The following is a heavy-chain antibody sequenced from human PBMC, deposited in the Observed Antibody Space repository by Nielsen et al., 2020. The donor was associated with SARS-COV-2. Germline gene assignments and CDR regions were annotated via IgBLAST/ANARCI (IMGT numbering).Heavy chain of an antibody. V-gene: IGHV3-33*05. CDR3: AKDDGGNPDY. CDR2: ISYDGSKK. Sequence: GESLKISCAASGFTFSSYGMHWVRQAPGKGLQWVALISYDGSKKFYADSVKGRFTISRDNSENTLYLQMNSLRAEDTAVYYCAKDDGGNPDYWGQGTLVTVSS. CDR1: GFTFSSYG. D-gene: IGHD4-23*01. J-gene: IGHJ4*02.